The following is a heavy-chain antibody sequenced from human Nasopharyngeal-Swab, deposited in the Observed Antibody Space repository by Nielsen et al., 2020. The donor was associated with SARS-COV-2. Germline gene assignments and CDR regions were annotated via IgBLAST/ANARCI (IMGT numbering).Heavy chain of an antibody. Sequence: SETLSLTCTVSGGSISSIPFYWSWVRQSPGKGLEWIATVYYGGRTYYHPSLKSRVTLSVASSNNQFSLKLTSVSAADSAVYYCARGRASMTYWGQGTLVTVSS. D-gene: IGHD6-6*01. CDR1: GGSISSIPFY. V-gene: IGHV4-39*01. CDR2: VYYGGRT. CDR3: ARGRASMTY. J-gene: IGHJ4*02.